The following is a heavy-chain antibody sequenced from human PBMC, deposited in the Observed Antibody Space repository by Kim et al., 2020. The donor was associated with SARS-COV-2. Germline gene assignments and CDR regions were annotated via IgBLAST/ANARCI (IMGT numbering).Heavy chain of an antibody. Sequence: GGSLRLSCAASGFTFNSYWMHWVRQAPGKGLVWVSRINSDGSSTSYADSVKGRFTISRDNPKNTLYLQMNSLRAEDTAVYYCARRAYSSGWWYFDYWGQGTLVTLSS. CDR3: ARRAYSSGWWYFDY. CDR2: INSDGSST. CDR1: GFTFNSYW. V-gene: IGHV3-74*01. J-gene: IGHJ4*02. D-gene: IGHD6-19*01.